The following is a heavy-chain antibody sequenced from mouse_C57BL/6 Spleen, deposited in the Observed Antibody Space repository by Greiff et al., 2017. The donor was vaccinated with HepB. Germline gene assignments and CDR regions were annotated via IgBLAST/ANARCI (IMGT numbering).Heavy chain of an antibody. CDR2: INPSSGYT. J-gene: IGHJ1*03. CDR3: ARRGTYFDV. Sequence: QVHVKQSGAELARPGASVKMSCKASGYTFTSYTMHWVKQRPGQGLEWIGYINPSSGYTKYNQKFKDKATLTADKSSSTAYMQLSSLTSEDSAVYYCARRGTYFDVWGTGTTVTVSS. V-gene: IGHV1-4*01. CDR1: GYTFTSYT.